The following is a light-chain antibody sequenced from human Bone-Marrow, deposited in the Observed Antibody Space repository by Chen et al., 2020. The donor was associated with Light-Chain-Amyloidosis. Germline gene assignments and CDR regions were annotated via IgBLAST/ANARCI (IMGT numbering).Light chain of an antibody. CDR2: DDS. J-gene: IGLJ3*02. CDR1: NIGSTS. V-gene: IGLV3-21*02. Sequence: SYVLPQPSSVSVAPRSTATMACGGNNIGSTSVHWYQQTPGQAPLLVVYDDSDRPSGIPERLSGSNSGNTATLTISRVEAGDEADYYCQVWDRSSDRPVFGGGTKLTVL. CDR3: QVWDRSSDRPV.